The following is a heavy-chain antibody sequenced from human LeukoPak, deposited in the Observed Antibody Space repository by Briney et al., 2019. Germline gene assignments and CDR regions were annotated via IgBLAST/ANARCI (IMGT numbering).Heavy chain of an antibody. CDR2: IYYSGST. J-gene: IGHJ4*02. D-gene: IGHD2-2*01. CDR3: ARRHCSRTSCPFDY. Sequence: SETLSLTCTVSGDSISSDYWSWIRQSPGKGLEWIGNIYYSGSTNYNPSLKSRIIISIDTSKIQFSLRLSSVTAADTAVYYCARRHCSRTSCPFDYWGQGTLVTVSS. CDR1: GDSISSDY. V-gene: IGHV4-59*08.